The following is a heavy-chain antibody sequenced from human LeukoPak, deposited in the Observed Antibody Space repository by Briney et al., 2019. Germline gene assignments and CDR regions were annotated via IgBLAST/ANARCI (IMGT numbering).Heavy chain of an antibody. J-gene: IGHJ5*02. CDR2: ISWNSDSI. V-gene: IGHV3-9*01. CDR3: AKGGIRDFWIGYRNNWFDP. Sequence: GRSLRLSCAASGFTFDDYAMHWVRQAPGKGLEWVSGISWNSDSIGYADSLKGRFTVSRDNAKNSLYLQMNSLRPEDTALYYCAKGGIRDFWIGYRNNWFDPWGQGTLVTVPS. D-gene: IGHD3-3*01. CDR1: GFTFDDYA.